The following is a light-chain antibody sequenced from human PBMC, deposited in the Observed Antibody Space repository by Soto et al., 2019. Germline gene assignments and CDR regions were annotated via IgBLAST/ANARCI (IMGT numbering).Light chain of an antibody. V-gene: IGKV2D-29*01. J-gene: IGKJ1*01. CDR2: EAS. CDR3: MQGTQFPRT. Sequence: EIVLTQTPLSLSVTPGQPASISCKSSQSLLHSDGKTYLYWYLQRPGQPPQALMYEASNRFSGVPDRFSGCGSGTDFTLTISRVEADDVGVYYCMQGTQFPRTFGQWTKAEIK. CDR1: QSLLHSDGKTY.